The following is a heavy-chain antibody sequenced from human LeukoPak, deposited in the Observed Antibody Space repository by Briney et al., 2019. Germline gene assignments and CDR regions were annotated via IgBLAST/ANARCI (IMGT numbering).Heavy chain of an antibody. CDR1: GGSISSGGYY. D-gene: IGHD3-16*01. Sequence: PSQTLSLTCTVSGGSISSGGYYWSWFRQHPGKGLQWIGYIYYSGSTYYNPSLKSRVTISVDTSKNQFSLKLSSVTAADTAVYYCAREGVKGVAYWGQGTLVTVSS. V-gene: IGHV4-31*03. J-gene: IGHJ4*02. CDR2: IYYSGST. CDR3: AREGVKGVAY.